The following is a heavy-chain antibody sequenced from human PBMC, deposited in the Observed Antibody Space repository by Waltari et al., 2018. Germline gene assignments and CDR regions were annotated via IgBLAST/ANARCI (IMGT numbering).Heavy chain of an antibody. CDR1: GGSFSGYY. D-gene: IGHD3-10*01. CDR2: INHSGST. Sequence: QVQLQQWGAGLLKPSATLSLTCAVYGGSFSGYYWSWIRQPPGKGLEWIGEINHSGSTNYNPSLKSRVTISVDTSKNQFSLKLSSVTAADTAVYYCARGVLWFGELLSRFDYWGQGTLVTVSS. J-gene: IGHJ4*02. CDR3: ARGVLWFGELLSRFDY. V-gene: IGHV4-34*01.